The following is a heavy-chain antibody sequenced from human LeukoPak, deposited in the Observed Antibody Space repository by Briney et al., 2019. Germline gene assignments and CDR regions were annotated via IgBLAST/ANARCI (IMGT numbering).Heavy chain of an antibody. J-gene: IGHJ5*02. D-gene: IGHD5-18*01. CDR3: ARPIQLWTQGNWFDP. V-gene: IGHV4-59*01. CDR2: IYYSGST. CDR1: GGSISSYY. Sequence: SETLSLTCTVSGGSISSYYWSWIRQPPGKGLEWIGYIYYSGSTNYNPSLKSRVTISVDTSKNQFSLKLSSVTAADTAVYYCARPIQLWTQGNWFDPWGQGTLVTVSS.